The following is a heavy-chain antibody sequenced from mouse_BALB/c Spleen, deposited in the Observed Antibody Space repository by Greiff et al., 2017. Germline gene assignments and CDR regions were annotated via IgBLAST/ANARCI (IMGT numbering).Heavy chain of an antibody. D-gene: IGHD2-3*01. CDR2: INSNGGST. Sequence: EVKLQESGGGLVQPGGSLKLSCAASGFTFSSYGMSWVRQTPDKRLEWVATINSNGGSTYYPDSVKGRFTISRDNAKNTLYLQMSSRKSEDTAMYYCARGGLLYAMDYWGQGTSVTVSS. CDR3: ARGGLLYAMDY. V-gene: IGHV5-6-3*01. J-gene: IGHJ4*01. CDR1: GFTFSSYG.